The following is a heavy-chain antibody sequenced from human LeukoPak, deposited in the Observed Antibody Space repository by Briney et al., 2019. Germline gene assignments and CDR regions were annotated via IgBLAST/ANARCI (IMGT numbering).Heavy chain of an antibody. D-gene: IGHD6-13*01. V-gene: IGHV2-5*01. CDR2: IYWNDDK. Sequence: SGPTLVKPTQTLTLTCTFSGFSLSITGVGVGWIRQPPGKALDWLALIYWNDDKRYSPSLKSRLIITKDTSKNQVVLTMTDMDPVDTATYYCAHSLPRLPIAAAGRGFDYWGQGTLATVSS. J-gene: IGHJ4*02. CDR1: GFSLSITGVG. CDR3: AHSLPRLPIAAAGRGFDY.